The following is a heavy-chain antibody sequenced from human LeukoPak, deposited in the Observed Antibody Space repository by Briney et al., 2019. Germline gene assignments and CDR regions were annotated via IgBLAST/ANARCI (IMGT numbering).Heavy chain of an antibody. J-gene: IGHJ6*02. CDR1: GYTFTNYG. Sequence: ASVKVSCKASGYTFTNYGIVWVRQAPGQGLEWMGWISTYNGNTNYAENLQDRVTMTTDTSTSTAYMELRSLRSGDTAVYYCARVLPQGPYYYHGMDVWGQGTTVTVSS. CDR3: ARVLPQGPYYYHGMDV. CDR2: ISTYNGNT. V-gene: IGHV1-18*01. D-gene: IGHD5-18*01.